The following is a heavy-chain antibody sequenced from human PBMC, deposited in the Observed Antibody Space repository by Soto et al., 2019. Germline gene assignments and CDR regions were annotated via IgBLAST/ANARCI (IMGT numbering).Heavy chain of an antibody. CDR2: ISGSGGST. J-gene: IGHJ5*02. D-gene: IGHD3-3*01. Sequence: GGSLRLSCAASGFTFSSYAMSWVRQAPGKGLEWVSAISGSGGSTYYADSVKGRFTISRDNSKNTLYLQMNSLRAEDTAVYYCAKDRSRITIFGVVIIGWFDPWGQGTLVTVSS. CDR1: GFTFSSYA. V-gene: IGHV3-23*01. CDR3: AKDRSRITIFGVVIIGWFDP.